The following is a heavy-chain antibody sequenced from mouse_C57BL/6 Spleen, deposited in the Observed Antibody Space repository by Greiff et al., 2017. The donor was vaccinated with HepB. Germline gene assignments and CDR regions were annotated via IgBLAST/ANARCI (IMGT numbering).Heavy chain of an antibody. CDR2: IDPSDSYT. D-gene: IGHD3-2*02. CDR1: GYTFTSYW. V-gene: IGHV1-69*01. CDR3: ARSSSGLDY. Sequence: QVQLQQPGAELVMPGASVKLSCKASGYTFTSYWMHWVKQRPGQGLEWIGEIDPSDSYTNYNQKFKGKSTLTVDKSSSTAYMQLSSLTSEDSAVYYCARSSSGLDYWGQGTTLTVSS. J-gene: IGHJ2*01.